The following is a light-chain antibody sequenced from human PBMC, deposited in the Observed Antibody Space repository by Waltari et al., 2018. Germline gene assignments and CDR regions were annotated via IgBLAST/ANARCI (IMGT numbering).Light chain of an antibody. J-gene: IGKJ1*01. CDR1: QSLLYSSNNENF. CDR2: WAS. CDR3: HQYYTTPWT. V-gene: IGKV4-1*01. Sequence: DIVMTQSPDSLAVSLGERATINCKSSQSLLYSSNNENFLAWYQQRPGQPPKLLIYWASTREPGVPGRFGGSGSGTDFTLTISRLQAEDVAVYFCHQYYTTPWTFGQGTRVEI.